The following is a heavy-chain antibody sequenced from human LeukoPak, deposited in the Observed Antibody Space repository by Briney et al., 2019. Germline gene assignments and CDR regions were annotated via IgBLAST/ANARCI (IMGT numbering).Heavy chain of an antibody. J-gene: IGHJ3*02. D-gene: IGHD1-26*01. CDR2: MRYDGSNK. V-gene: IGHV3-30*02. Sequence: GGSLRLSCAASGFTFSNYAMHWVRQVPGKGLEWVAFMRYDGSNKYYADSVKGRFTISRDNSKNTLYLQMNSLRAEDTAVYYCAKGLVGATRYDAFDIWGQGTMVTVSS. CDR3: AKGLVGATRYDAFDI. CDR1: GFTFSNYA.